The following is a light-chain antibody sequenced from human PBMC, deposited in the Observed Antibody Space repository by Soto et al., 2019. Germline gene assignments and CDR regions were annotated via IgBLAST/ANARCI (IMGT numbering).Light chain of an antibody. V-gene: IGKV3-20*01. CDR1: QSVSSSY. CDR3: QQSYSRVT. CDR2: GAS. Sequence: IVLSQSPGTLSLSPGERATLPCRASQSVSSSYLAWYQQKPGQAPRLLIYGASSRATGIPDRFSGSGSGTEFTLTISSLQSEDFAVYYCQQSYSRVTFGQGTKVDIK. J-gene: IGKJ1*01.